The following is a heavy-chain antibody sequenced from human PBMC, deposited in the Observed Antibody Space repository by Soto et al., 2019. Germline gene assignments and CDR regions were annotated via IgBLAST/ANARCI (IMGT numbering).Heavy chain of an antibody. CDR3: ARGNRLGSYYAGGYYGMDV. CDR2: INPNSGGT. V-gene: IGHV1-2*04. J-gene: IGHJ6*02. Sequence: ASVKVSCKASGYTFTGYYMHWVRQAPGQGLEWMGWINPNSGGTNYAQKFQGWVTMTRDTSISTAYMELSRLRSDDTAVYYCARGNRLGSYYAGGYYGMDVWGQGTTVTVSS. D-gene: IGHD1-26*01. CDR1: GYTFTGYY.